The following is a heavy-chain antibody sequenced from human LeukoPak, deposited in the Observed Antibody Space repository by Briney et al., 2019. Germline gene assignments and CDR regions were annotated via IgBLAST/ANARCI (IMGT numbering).Heavy chain of an antibody. Sequence: PSETLSLTCTVSGGSISSCYWSWIRQPAGKGLEWIGRIYTSGSTNYNPSLKSRVTMSVDTSKNQFSLKLSSVTAADTAVYHCARDLAIAAAGSHGYFDLWGRGTLVTVSS. D-gene: IGHD6-13*01. CDR3: ARDLAIAAAGSHGYFDL. CDR2: IYTSGST. V-gene: IGHV4-4*07. J-gene: IGHJ2*01. CDR1: GGSISSCY.